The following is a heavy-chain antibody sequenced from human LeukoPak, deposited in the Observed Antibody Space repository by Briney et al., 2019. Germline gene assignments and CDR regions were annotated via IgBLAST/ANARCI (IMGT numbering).Heavy chain of an antibody. CDR3: AKISPRFDADIVVVPAAIGDVDY. Sequence: PGRSLRLSCAASGFTFSSYGMHWVRQAPGKGLEWVAVISYDGSNKYYADSVKGRFTISRDNSKNTLYLQMNSLRAEDTAVYYCAKISPRFDADIVVVPAAIGDVDYWGQGTLVTVSS. V-gene: IGHV3-30*18. J-gene: IGHJ4*02. CDR1: GFTFSSYG. D-gene: IGHD2-2*02. CDR2: ISYDGSNK.